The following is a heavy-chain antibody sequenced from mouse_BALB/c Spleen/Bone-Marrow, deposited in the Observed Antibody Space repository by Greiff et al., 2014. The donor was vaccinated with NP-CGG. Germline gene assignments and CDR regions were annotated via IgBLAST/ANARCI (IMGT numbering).Heavy chain of an antibody. CDR1: GFNIKDYY. Sequence: EVQLQESGAELVRSGASVKLSCTASGFNIKDYYMYWVKQRPEQGLEWIGWIDPENGDTEYAPKFQGKATMTADTSSNTAYLQLSSLTEDTAVYYRNARDYRYEGYAMDNWGQGTSVTVSS. V-gene: IGHV14-4*02. CDR2: IDPENGDT. J-gene: IGHJ4*01. D-gene: IGHD2-14*01. CDR3: NARDYRYEGYAMDN.